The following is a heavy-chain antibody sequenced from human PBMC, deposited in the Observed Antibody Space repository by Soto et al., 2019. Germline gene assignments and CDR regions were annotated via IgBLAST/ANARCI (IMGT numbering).Heavy chain of an antibody. CDR3: ARDSPTLRFLELLNGMDV. J-gene: IGHJ6*02. V-gene: IGHV3-23*01. D-gene: IGHD3-3*01. Sequence: EVQLLESGGGLVRPGGSLRLSCAASGFTFTSYAMTWVRQAPGKGLEWVSGISGTGGSTYYADSVKGRFTISRDKSKNSLYLQMNSLRAEDTAVYYCARDSPTLRFLELLNGMDVWGQGTTVTVSS. CDR1: GFTFTSYA. CDR2: ISGTGGST.